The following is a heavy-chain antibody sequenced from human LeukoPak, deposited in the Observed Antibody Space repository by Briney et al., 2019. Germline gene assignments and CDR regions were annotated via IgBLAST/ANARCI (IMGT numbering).Heavy chain of an antibody. CDR2: IYYSGST. CDR1: GGSISSYY. CDR3: ARGRIFGVGKHLYYYYGMDV. D-gene: IGHD3-3*01. J-gene: IGHJ6*02. Sequence: PSETLSLTCTVSGGSISSYYWSWIRQPPGKGLEWIGYIYYSGSTNYNPSLKSRVTISVDTSKNQSSLKLSSVTAADTAVYYCARGRIFGVGKHLYYYYGMDVWGQGTTVTVSS. V-gene: IGHV4-59*01.